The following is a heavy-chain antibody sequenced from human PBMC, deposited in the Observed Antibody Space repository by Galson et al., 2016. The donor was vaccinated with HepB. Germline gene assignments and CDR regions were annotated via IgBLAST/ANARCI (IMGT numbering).Heavy chain of an antibody. CDR3: ARETPSSIAARRRPNDAFDI. V-gene: IGHV4-31*03. CDR2: IYYSGNT. D-gene: IGHD6-6*01. J-gene: IGHJ3*02. CDR1: GGSISSGTYY. Sequence: TLSLTCNVSGGSISSGTYYWSWIRQHPGKGLEWIGFIYYSGNTYYNPSLKSRVTLSVDTSKNQFSLKLTSVTAADTAVYYCARETPSSIAARRRPNDAFDIWGQGTTVTVSA.